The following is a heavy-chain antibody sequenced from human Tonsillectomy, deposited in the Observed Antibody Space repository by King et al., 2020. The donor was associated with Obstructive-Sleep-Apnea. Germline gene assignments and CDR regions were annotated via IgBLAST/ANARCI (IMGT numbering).Heavy chain of an antibody. CDR3: ARGRGSYYESPFDY. V-gene: IGHV1-69*04. D-gene: IGHD1-26*01. CDR2: IIPILDMA. Sequence: QLVQSGTEVKKPGSSVKVSCKASGGTFSSYVISWVRQAPGQGLEWMGGIIPILDMASNTQKFQGRVTITAGKSTSTAYMELNSLRSEDTAVYYCARGRGSYYESPFDYWGQGTLVTVSS. CDR1: GGTFSSYV. J-gene: IGHJ4*02.